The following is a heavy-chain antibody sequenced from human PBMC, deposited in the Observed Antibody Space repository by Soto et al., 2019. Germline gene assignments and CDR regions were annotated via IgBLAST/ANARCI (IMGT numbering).Heavy chain of an antibody. V-gene: IGHV1-69*06. CDR1: GGTFSSYA. CDR3: ASPVVDTAMYWWFYP. Sequence: QVQLVQSGAEVKKPGSSVKVSCKASGGTFSSYAISWVRQAPGQGLEWMGGIIPIFGTANYAQKFQGRVTITADKSSSTAYMELTSLRSEYSAVYYCASPVVDTAMYWWFYPCGQGTLVTVSS. CDR2: IIPIFGTA. J-gene: IGHJ5*02. D-gene: IGHD5-18*01.